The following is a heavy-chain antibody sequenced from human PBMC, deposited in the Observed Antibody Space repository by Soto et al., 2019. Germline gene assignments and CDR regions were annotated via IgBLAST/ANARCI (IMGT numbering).Heavy chain of an antibody. V-gene: IGHV1-3*02. CDR3: ARGYYDSSGYYYDY. D-gene: IGHD3-22*01. Sequence: VQLVQSGAEVKKPGASVKVSCKASGYTFTSYAMHWVRQAPGQRLEWMGWSNAGNGNTKYSQEFQGRVTITRDTSASTAYMELSSLRSEDMAVYYCARGYYDSSGYYYDYWGQGTLVTVSS. CDR2: SNAGNGNT. J-gene: IGHJ4*02. CDR1: GYTFTSYA.